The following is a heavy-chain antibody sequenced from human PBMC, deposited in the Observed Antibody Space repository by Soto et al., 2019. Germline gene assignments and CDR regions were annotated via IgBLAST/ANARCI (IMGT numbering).Heavy chain of an antibody. CDR3: ARDVGGMDV. J-gene: IGHJ6*02. V-gene: IGHV1-3*01. Sequence: KFQGRVTITRDTSASTAYMELSSLRSEDTAVYYCARDVGGMDVLGQGTTVTVSS. D-gene: IGHD3-3*01.